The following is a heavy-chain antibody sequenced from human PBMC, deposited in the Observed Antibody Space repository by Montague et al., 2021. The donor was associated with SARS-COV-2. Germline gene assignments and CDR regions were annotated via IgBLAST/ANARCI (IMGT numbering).Heavy chain of an antibody. V-gene: IGHV4-59*08. CDR1: GSWNSGAD. CDR3: ARGWAFDP. J-gene: IGHJ3*01. CDR2: VSCNKET. D-gene: IGHD6-19*01. Sequence: SETLSLTCTILGSWNSGADRKSIRQNPSHHADCIAYVSCNKETKYNPSLQSRVTISIDTSENQFSLRLNSVTAADTAVYFCARGWAFDPWGQGRLVTVSS.